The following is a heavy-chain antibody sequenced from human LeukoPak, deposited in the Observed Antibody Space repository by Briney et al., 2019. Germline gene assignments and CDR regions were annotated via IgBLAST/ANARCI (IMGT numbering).Heavy chain of an antibody. Sequence: PGGSLRLSCAASGFTLTGNAMSWVRQAPGRGLEWVSGVGGDERKHCADSVRGRFTISRDNSMNTVHLQMNSLRVEDTAVYYCAKDLSWWAAADYWGQGALVTVSS. J-gene: IGHJ4*02. CDR3: AKDLSWWAAADY. CDR1: GFTLTGNA. V-gene: IGHV3-23*01. CDR2: VGGDERK. D-gene: IGHD2-15*01.